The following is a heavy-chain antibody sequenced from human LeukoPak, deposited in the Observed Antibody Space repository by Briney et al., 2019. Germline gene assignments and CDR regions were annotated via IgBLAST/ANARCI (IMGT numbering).Heavy chain of an antibody. CDR1: EFTFTDFY. V-gene: IGHV3-11*01. Sequence: GGSLRLSCAASEFTFTDFYMNLIRQAPGKGLEWVSFISNSGSATDYADSVKGRFTISRDNTRNSLYLQMNDLRAEDTAVYYCARDPGTSFYYFDYWGQGVLVTVSS. CDR2: ISNSGSAT. D-gene: IGHD3-3*02. J-gene: IGHJ4*02. CDR3: ARDPGTSFYYFDY.